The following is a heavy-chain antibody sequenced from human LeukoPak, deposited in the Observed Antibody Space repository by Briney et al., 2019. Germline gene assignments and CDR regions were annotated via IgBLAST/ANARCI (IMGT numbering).Heavy chain of an antibody. CDR3: AKDRGYGSGSYLVNN. CDR1: GFTVSSNY. D-gene: IGHD3-10*01. CDR2: ISYDGSNK. J-gene: IGHJ4*02. Sequence: PGGSLRLSCAASGFTVSSNYMSWVRQAPGKGLEWVAVISYDGSNKYYADSVKGRFTISRDNSKNTLYLQMNSLRAEDTAVYYCAKDRGYGSGSYLVNNWGQGTLVTVSS. V-gene: IGHV3-30*18.